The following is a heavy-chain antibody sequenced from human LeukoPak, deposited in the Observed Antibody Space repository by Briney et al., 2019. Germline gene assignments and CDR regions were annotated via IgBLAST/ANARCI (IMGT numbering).Heavy chain of an antibody. CDR1: GFTFDDYA. CDR3: AKGYRGVITPFDY. CDR2: ISWNSGSI. V-gene: IGHV3-9*03. J-gene: IGHJ4*02. Sequence: PGRSLRLSCAASGFTFDDYAMHWVRQAPGKGLEWVSGISWNSGSIGYADSVKGRFTISRDNAKNSLYLQMNSLRAEDMALYYCAKGYRGVITPFDYWGQGTLVTVSS. D-gene: IGHD3-10*01.